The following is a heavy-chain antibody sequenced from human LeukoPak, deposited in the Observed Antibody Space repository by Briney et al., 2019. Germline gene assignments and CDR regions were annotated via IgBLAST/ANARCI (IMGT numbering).Heavy chain of an antibody. CDR2: INPNSGGT. D-gene: IGHD1-26*01. J-gene: IGHJ5*02. Sequence: GASVKVSCKASGYTFTGYYMHWARQAPGQGLEWMGWINPNSGGTNYAQKFQGRVTMTRDTSISTAYMELSRLRSDDTAVYYCARDILGGTDPGYNWFDPWGQGTLVTVSS. V-gene: IGHV1-2*02. CDR3: ARDILGGTDPGYNWFDP. CDR1: GYTFTGYY.